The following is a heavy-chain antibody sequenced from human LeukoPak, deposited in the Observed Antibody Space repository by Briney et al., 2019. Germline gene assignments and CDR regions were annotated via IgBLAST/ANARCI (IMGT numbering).Heavy chain of an antibody. J-gene: IGHJ6*03. CDR3: ARGTYGYYMDV. CDR2: IYRSGST. D-gene: IGHD4-17*01. Sequence: SETLSLTCSGSNYSISNSLYWGWLRQPPGKGLEWIGSIYRSGSTFYNPSLKSRVTISLGTSKNQFSLKLSSVTAADTAVYFCARGTYGYYMDVWGKGTTVTVSS. CDR1: NYSISNSLY. V-gene: IGHV4-38-2*02.